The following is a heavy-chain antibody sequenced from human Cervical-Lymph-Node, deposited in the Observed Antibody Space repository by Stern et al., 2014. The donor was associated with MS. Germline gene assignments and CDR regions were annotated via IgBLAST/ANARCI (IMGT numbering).Heavy chain of an antibody. D-gene: IGHD5-24*01. CDR2: ISSSSSYI. V-gene: IGHV3-21*01. CDR1: GFTFSSYS. Sequence: VQLVQSGGGLVKPGGSLRLSCAASGFTFSSYSMNWVRQAPGKGLEWVSSISSSSSYIYYADSVKGRFTIYRDNAKNSLYLQMNSLRAEDTAVYYCARVRSYYYYYGMDVWGQGTTVTVSS. J-gene: IGHJ6*02. CDR3: ARVRSYYYYYGMDV.